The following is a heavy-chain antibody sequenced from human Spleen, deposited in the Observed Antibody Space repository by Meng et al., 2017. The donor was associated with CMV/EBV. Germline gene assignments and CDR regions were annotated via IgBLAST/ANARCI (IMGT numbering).Heavy chain of an antibody. V-gene: IGHV3-23*01. J-gene: IGHJ4*02. CDR1: GFTFSSYA. Sequence: LSLTCAASGFTFSSYAMSWVRQAPGKGLEWVSAISGSGGSTYYADSVKGRFTISRDNSKNTLYLQMNSLRAEDTAVYYCANHPKAAAGIGYWGQGTLVTVSS. CDR2: ISGSGGST. D-gene: IGHD6-13*01. CDR3: ANHPKAAAGIGY.